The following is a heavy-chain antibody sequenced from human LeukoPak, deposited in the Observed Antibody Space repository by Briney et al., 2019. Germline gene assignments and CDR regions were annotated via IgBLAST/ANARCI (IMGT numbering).Heavy chain of an antibody. CDR1: GGSISSYY. V-gene: IGHV4-59*01. CDR3: ARGINYGSGRTRVGMDV. J-gene: IGHJ6*04. Sequence: SETLSLTCTVSGGSISSYYWSWIRQPPGKGLEWLGYIYYSGSTNYNPSLKSRVTISVDTSKNQFSLKLGSVTAADTAVYYCARGINYGSGRTRVGMDVWGKGTTVTVSS. CDR2: IYYSGST. D-gene: IGHD3-10*01.